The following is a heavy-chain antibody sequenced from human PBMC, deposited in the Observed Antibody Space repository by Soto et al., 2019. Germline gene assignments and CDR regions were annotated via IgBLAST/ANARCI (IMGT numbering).Heavy chain of an antibody. CDR1: GGSVSSSNW. V-gene: IGHV4-4*02. CDR3: ASVGSDYDNSGYYLP. J-gene: IGHJ5*02. Sequence: KPSETLSLTCIVSGGSVSSSNWWSWVRQPPGKGLEWIGEIYHSGSTTYNPSLKSRATISVDKSENQFSLRLKSVTAADTAVYYCASVGSDYDNSGYYLPRGPGTLVTVSS. D-gene: IGHD3-22*01. CDR2: IYHSGST.